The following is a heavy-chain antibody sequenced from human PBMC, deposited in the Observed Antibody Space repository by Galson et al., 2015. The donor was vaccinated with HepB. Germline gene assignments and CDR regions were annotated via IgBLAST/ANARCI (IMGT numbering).Heavy chain of an antibody. CDR2: ISGGGGHT. V-gene: IGHV3-23*01. CDR1: GFTFTTYT. J-gene: IGHJ4*02. D-gene: IGHD2-21*01. CDR3: AKDGPPSFIPNFLDS. Sequence: SLRLSCAASGFTFTTYTMSWVRQAPGKGLEWVSSISGGGGHTYYADSVKGRFTISRDRSRNTVSLQMNRLRAEDTAVYYCAKDGPPSFIPNFLDSWGQGTLVTVSS.